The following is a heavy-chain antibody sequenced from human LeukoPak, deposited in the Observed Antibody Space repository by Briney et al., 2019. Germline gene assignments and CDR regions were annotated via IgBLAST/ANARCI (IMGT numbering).Heavy chain of an antibody. D-gene: IGHD3-16*01. V-gene: IGHV1-24*01. CDR2: FDPEDGET. CDR1: GYTLTELS. J-gene: IGHJ4*02. CDR3: ATGFRYGGYNFDY. Sequence: ASVKVSCKVSGYTLTELSMHWVRQDPGKGLEWMGGFDPEDGETIYAQKFQGRVTMTEDTSTDTAYMELSSLRSEDTAVYYCATGFRYGGYNFDYWGQGTLVTVSS.